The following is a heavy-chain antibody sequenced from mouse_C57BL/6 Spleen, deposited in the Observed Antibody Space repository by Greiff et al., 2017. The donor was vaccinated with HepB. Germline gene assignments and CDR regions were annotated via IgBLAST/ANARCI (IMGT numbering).Heavy chain of an antibody. J-gene: IGHJ4*01. CDR3: ARGVYDGYPYKAMDY. Sequence: VQLQQSGPELVKPGASVKIPCKASGYTFTVYNMDWVKQSHGKSLEWIGDINPNNGGTIYNQKFKGKATLTVDKSSSTAYMELRSLTSEDTAVYYCARGVYDGYPYKAMDYWGQGTSVTVSS. V-gene: IGHV1-18*01. CDR2: INPNNGGT. D-gene: IGHD2-3*01. CDR1: GYTFTVYN.